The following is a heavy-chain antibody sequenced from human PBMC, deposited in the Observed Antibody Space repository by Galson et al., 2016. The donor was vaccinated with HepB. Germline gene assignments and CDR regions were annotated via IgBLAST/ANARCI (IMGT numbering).Heavy chain of an antibody. CDR1: GYTFTTHA. CDR3: AREPIVGPSLVDPFDI. V-gene: IGHV7-4-1*02. D-gene: IGHD1-26*01. Sequence: SVKVSCKASGYTFTTHAINWVRQAPGQGLEWMGWINTNTGNPTYAQGFTGRFVFSLDTSVSTAYLQISSLKTEDTAVYYCAREPIVGPSLVDPFDIWGQGTLVTVSS. CDR2: INTNTGNP. J-gene: IGHJ3*02.